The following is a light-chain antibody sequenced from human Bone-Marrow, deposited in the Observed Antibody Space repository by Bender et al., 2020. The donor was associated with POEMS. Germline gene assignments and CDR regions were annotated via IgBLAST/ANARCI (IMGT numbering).Light chain of an antibody. Sequence: QSVVTQPPSLSEPPRQRVTISCSGSSSNIGNHGVNWYQQLPGEAPKLLIYYDDLLTPGVPDRFSGAKSGTSACLAISGIRSEGGADYYCAAWDDSLSGWVIGGGTKLTVL. CDR2: YDD. CDR1: SSNIGNHG. V-gene: IGLV1-36*01. J-gene: IGLJ3*02. CDR3: AAWDDSLSGWV.